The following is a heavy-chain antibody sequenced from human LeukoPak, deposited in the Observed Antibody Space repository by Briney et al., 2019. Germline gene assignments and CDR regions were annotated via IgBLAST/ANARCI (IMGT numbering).Heavy chain of an antibody. CDR1: GFTFSTYA. J-gene: IGHJ4*02. CDR2: ISGSGDST. CDR3: AKGNGDYILDFDY. V-gene: IGHV3-23*01. D-gene: IGHD4-17*01. Sequence: TGGSLRLSCAASGFTFSTYAMSWVRQAPGKGLEWVSAISGSGDSTYYADSVTGRFSISRANSKNRLYLQMNSLGAEDTAIYYCAKGNGDYILDFDYWGQGTLVTVSS.